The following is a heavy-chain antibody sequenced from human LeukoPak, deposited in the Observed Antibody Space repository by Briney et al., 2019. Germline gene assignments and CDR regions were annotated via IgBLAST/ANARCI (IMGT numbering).Heavy chain of an antibody. Sequence: SETLSLTCSVSVGSISSSSYYWGWLRQPPGKGLECIGSIDNSGNTYYKMSLKSRVTISVDMSKNQFSLKLSSVTAADTAVYYCARRLAVAGMGSDYWGQGTLVTVSS. J-gene: IGHJ4*02. CDR1: VGSISSSSYY. V-gene: IGHV4-39*01. D-gene: IGHD6-19*01. CDR2: IDNSGNT. CDR3: ARRLAVAGMGSDY.